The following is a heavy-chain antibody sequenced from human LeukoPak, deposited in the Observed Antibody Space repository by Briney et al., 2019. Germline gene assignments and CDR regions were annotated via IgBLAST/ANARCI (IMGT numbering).Heavy chain of an antibody. V-gene: IGHV3-43*01. CDR2: VSWDFGT. Sequence: GGSLRLSCAGSGFTFSDHSMHWVRQVPGKGLEWVAFVSWDFGTYYIDSVKGRFTVSRDNNKASLYLQMNSLRAEDTAVYYCARDKGYCDSSGYYPYYYYYGMDVWGQGTTVTVSS. J-gene: IGHJ6*02. CDR3: ARDKGYCDSSGYYPYYYYYGMDV. CDR1: GFTFSDHS. D-gene: IGHD3-22*01.